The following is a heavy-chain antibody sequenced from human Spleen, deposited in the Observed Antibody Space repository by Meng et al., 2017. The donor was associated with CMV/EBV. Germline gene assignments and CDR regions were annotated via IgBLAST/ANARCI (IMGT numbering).Heavy chain of an antibody. CDR1: GGSFSTHY. D-gene: IGHD2-2*02. CDR2: INNSEYT. J-gene: IGHJ6*02. V-gene: IGHV4-34*01. Sequence: SETLSLTCTVYGGSFSTHYWGWIRQPPGKGLEWKGDINNSEYTNSNPSLKSRVTISVDTSTNQFSLKLSSVTAADTAVYYCARVTQVRPAAIQPYYYGMDVWGQGTTVTVSS. CDR3: ARVTQVRPAAIQPYYYGMDV.